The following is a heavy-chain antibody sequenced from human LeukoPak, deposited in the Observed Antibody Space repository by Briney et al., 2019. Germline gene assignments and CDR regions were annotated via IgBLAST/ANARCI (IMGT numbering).Heavy chain of an antibody. CDR3: AREGDSSGDHAFDI. CDR1: GFTFSDFY. Sequence: GGSLRLSCAASGFTFSDFYMTWIRQAPGKGLEWVSYISSSGSTIYYADSVKGRFTISRDNAKNSLYLQMNSLRAEDTAVYYCAREGDSSGDHAFDIWGQGTMVTVSS. V-gene: IGHV3-11*01. J-gene: IGHJ3*02. CDR2: ISSSGSTI. D-gene: IGHD3-22*01.